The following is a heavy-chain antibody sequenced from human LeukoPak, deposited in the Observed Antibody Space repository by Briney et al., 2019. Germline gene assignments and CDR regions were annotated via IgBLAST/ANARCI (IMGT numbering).Heavy chain of an antibody. CDR3: ATSLYSNGWYSFDF. D-gene: IGHD6-13*01. CDR2: IYYSGST. Sequence: SETLSLTCTVPGASIGSYYWSWIRQPPGKGLEWIGYIYYSGSTHSNPSPKSRVTISVDTSKNQFSLKLSSVSAADTAVYYCATSLYSNGWYSFDFWGQGTMVTVSS. J-gene: IGHJ3*01. CDR1: GASIGSYY. V-gene: IGHV4-59*01.